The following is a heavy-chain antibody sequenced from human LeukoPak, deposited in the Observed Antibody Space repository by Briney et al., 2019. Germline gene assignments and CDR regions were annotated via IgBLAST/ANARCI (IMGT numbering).Heavy chain of an antibody. Sequence: GGTLRLSCAASGFTFCNYGITCVRQAPGTGLEAWTDINQYRSKGYYTDSVKARFTISRDNAKNSLSLQLNSLRAQAPAVYYFERDAGVSGSDLLDYWGQGTLVTVSS. CDR1: GFTFCNYG. CDR3: ERDAGVSGSDLLDY. V-gene: IGHV3-7*03. D-gene: IGHD5-12*01. CDR2: INQYRSKG. J-gene: IGHJ4*02.